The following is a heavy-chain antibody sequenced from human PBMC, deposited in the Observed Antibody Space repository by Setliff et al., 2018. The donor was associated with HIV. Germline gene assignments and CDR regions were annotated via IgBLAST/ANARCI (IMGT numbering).Heavy chain of an antibody. CDR2: ISWDGVNK. D-gene: IGHD1-1*01. J-gene: IGHJ3*02. CDR1: GFTFSSYW. Sequence: PGGSLRLSCAASGFTFSSYWMSWVRQAPGKGLEWVSLISWDGVNKYYADSLKGRFTISRDNSKSSLYLQMTSLRTEDTALYYCVKDTLIGWNDPDLFAFDIWGQGTMVTVSS. V-gene: IGHV3-43*01. CDR3: VKDTLIGWNDPDLFAFDI.